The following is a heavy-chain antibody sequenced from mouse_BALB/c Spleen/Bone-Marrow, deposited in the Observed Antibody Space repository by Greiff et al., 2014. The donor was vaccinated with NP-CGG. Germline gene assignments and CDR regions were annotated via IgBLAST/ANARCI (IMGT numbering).Heavy chain of an antibody. D-gene: IGHD4-1*01. V-gene: IGHV1-7*01. Sequence: QVHVKQSGAELAKPGASVKMSCKASGYTFTSSWMHWIQQRPGQGLEWIGYINPSTAYAEYNQKFKDKATLTADKSSSTAYMQLSSLTSEDSAVYYCAREGKLGRDYFDYWGQGTTLTVSS. CDR2: INPSTAYA. J-gene: IGHJ2*01. CDR1: GYTFTSSW. CDR3: AREGKLGRDYFDY.